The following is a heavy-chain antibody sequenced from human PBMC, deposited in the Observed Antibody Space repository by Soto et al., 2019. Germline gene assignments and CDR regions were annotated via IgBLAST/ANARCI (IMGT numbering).Heavy chain of an antibody. CDR2: MNPNSGNT. V-gene: IGHV1-8*01. CDR1: GYTFTRYA. CDR3: ARGGYSYGYNYYSYYGMDV. D-gene: IGHD5-18*01. Sequence: ASVKVSCKASGYTFTRYAINWVRQATGQGLEWMGWMNPNSGNTGYSQKFQGRVTMTRNTSISTAYMELSSLRSEDTAVYYCARGGYSYGYNYYSYYGMDVWGQGTTVTVSS. J-gene: IGHJ6*02.